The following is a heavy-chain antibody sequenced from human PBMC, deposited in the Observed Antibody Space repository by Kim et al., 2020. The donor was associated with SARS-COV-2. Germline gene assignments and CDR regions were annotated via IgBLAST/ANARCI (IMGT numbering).Heavy chain of an antibody. CDR1: GLILSNYG. CDR3: ATRRRYDSGWYDFDY. J-gene: IGHJ4*02. Sequence: GGSLRLSCAVSGLILSNYGMHWVRQAPGKGLEWVAVTSYDEINKYYADSVRGRFTISKDNSKNTLYLQMNNLRADDTAVYYCATRRRYDSGWYDFDYWGLGTLVTVSS. V-gene: IGHV3-30*03. D-gene: IGHD6-19*01. CDR2: TSYDEINK.